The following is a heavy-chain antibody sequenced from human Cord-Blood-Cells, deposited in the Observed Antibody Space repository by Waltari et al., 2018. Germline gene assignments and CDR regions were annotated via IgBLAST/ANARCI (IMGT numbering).Heavy chain of an antibody. CDR3: AKVMVGATGAFDI. J-gene: IGHJ3*02. D-gene: IGHD1-26*01. CDR2: IWYDGSNK. V-gene: IGHV3-30*18. CDR1: GFTFSSYV. Sequence: QVQLVESGGGVVQPGRALRLSCAASGFTFSSYVMHWVRQAPGKGLEWVAVIWYDGSNKYYADSVKGRFTISRDNSKNTLYLQMNSLRAEDTAMYYCAKVMVGATGAFDIWGQGTMVTVSS.